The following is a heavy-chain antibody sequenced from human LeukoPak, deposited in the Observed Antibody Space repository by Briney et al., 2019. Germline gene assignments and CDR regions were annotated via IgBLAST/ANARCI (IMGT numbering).Heavy chain of an antibody. CDR1: GFTFSSYD. D-gene: IGHD4-17*01. Sequence: GGSLRLSCAASGFTFSSYDMHWVRQATGKGLEWVSAIGTAGDTYYPGSVKGRFTISRENAKNSLYLQMNSLRAGDTAVHYCARAPDYGDYQDAFDIWGQGTMVTVSS. CDR3: ARAPDYGDYQDAFDI. CDR2: IGTAGDT. J-gene: IGHJ3*02. V-gene: IGHV3-13*01.